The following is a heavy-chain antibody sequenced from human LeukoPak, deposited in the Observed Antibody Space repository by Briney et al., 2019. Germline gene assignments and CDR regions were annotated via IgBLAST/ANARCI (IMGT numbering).Heavy chain of an antibody. CDR3: ARDFSAAFDI. D-gene: IGHD2/OR15-2a*01. Sequence: PSETLSLTCTVSGGSISSYYWSWIRQPPGKGLEWIGYIYYSGSTNYNPSLKSRVTISVDTSKNQFSLKLSSVTAADTAVYYCARDFSAAFDIWGQGTMVTVSS. J-gene: IGHJ3*02. CDR2: IYYSGST. V-gene: IGHV4-59*01. CDR1: GGSISSYY.